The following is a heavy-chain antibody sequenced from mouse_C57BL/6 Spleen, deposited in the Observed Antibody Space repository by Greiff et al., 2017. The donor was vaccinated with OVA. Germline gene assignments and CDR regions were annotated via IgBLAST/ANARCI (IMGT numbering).Heavy chain of an antibody. CDR2: INPNNGGT. CDR3: ASGYYGSSLDY. V-gene: IGHV1-26*01. J-gene: IGHJ4*01. CDR1: GYTFTDYY. D-gene: IGHD1-1*01. Sequence: EVQLQQSGPELVKPGASVKISCKASGYTFTDYYMNWVKQSHGKSLEWIGDINPNNGGTSYNQKFKGKATLTVDKSSSTAYMELRSLTSEDSAVYYCASGYYGSSLDYWGQGTSVTVSS.